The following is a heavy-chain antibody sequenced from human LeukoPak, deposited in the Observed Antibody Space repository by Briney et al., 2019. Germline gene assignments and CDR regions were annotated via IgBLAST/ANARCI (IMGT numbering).Heavy chain of an antibody. D-gene: IGHD5-18*01. CDR2: ISAYNGNT. CDR3: ARSSGYSYGTDY. V-gene: IGHV1-18*01. J-gene: IGHJ4*02. CDR1: GYTFTSYG. Sequence: ASVKVSCKASGYTFTSYGISWVRQAPGQGLEWMGWISAYNGNTNYAQKLQGRVTMTTDTSTSTAYTELRSLRSDDTAVYYCARSSGYSYGTDYWGQGTLVTVSS.